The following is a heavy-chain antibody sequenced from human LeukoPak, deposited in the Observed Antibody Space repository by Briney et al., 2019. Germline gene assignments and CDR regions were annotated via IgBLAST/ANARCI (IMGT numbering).Heavy chain of an antibody. CDR1: GGSFSGYY. CDR2: INHSGST. V-gene: IGHV4-34*01. CDR3: AHVVALYGMDV. J-gene: IGHJ6*02. D-gene: IGHD2-2*01. Sequence: PSGTLSLTCAVYGGSFSGYYWSWIRQPPGKGLEWIGEINHSGSTNYNPSLKSRVTISVDTSKNQFSLKLSSVTAADTAVYYCAHVVALYGMDVWGQGTTVTVSS.